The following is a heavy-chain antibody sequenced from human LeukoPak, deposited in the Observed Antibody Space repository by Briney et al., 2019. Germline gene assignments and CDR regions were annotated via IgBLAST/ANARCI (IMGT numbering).Heavy chain of an antibody. D-gene: IGHD4-17*01. CDR3: AKYAPPTTALTRFFDY. CDR2: IGGDGAGI. J-gene: IGHJ4*02. Sequence: PGGSLRLSCTASGFTFGDDGMSWFRQAPGKGLEWVSVIGGDGAGIQYADSVKGRFSISRDSSKNTLYLQMNSLRAEDTAVYYCAKYAPPTTALTRFFDYWGQGTLVTVSS. V-gene: IGHV3-23*01. CDR1: GFTFGDDG.